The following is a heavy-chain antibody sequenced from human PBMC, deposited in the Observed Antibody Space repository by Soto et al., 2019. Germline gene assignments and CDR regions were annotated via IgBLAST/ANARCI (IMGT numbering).Heavy chain of an antibody. CDR3: ASSLSWYYDSSGEKDNAFDI. V-gene: IGHV4-59*01. D-gene: IGHD3-22*01. CDR1: GGSISSYY. Sequence: SETLSLTCTVSGGSISSYYWSWIRQPPGKGLEWIGYIYYSGSTNYNPSLKSRVTISVDTSKNQFSLKLSSVTAADTAVYYCASSLSWYYDSSGEKDNAFDIWGQGTMVTVSS. CDR2: IYYSGST. J-gene: IGHJ3*02.